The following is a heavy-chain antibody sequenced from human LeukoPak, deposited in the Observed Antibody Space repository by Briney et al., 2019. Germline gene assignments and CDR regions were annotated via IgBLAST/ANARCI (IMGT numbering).Heavy chain of an antibody. CDR3: AAPTVVTPGSDY. D-gene: IGHD4-23*01. J-gene: IGHJ4*02. CDR1: GGSISSSSYY. CDR2: IYYSGST. V-gene: IGHV4-39*01. Sequence: SETLSLTCTVSGGSISSSSYYWGWIRQPPGKGLEWIGSIYYSGSTYYNPSLKSRVTISVDTSKNQFSLKLSSVTAADTAVYYCAAPTVVTPGSDYWGQGTLVTVSS.